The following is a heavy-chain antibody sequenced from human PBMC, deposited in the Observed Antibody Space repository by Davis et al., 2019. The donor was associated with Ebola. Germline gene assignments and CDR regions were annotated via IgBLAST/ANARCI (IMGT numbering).Heavy chain of an antibody. CDR3: ARAQFPTTSDH. CDR1: GYTFTNYG. CDR2: INPHNGNT. Sequence: AASVKVSCKTPGYTFTNYGITWVRQAPGQGLEWMGWINPHNGNTNYVQNVQGRVTMTTDTSTSTAYMEVGTLRSDDTAVYYCARAQFPTTSDHWGQGTLVTVSS. D-gene: IGHD1-1*01. V-gene: IGHV1-18*04. J-gene: IGHJ4*02.